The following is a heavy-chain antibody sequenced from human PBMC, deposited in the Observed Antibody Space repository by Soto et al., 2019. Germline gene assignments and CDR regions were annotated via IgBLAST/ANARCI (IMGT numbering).Heavy chain of an antibody. Sequence: QVQLQQWGAGLLKPSETLSLTCAVYGGSFSGYYWSWIRQPPGNGLEWIGEINHSGSTNYIPSVKSRVTISVDMSKNQFSLKLSSVTAADTAVYYCARNMVRGVIRYYYYMDVWGKGTTVTVSS. CDR2: INHSGST. CDR3: ARNMVRGVIRYYYYMDV. J-gene: IGHJ6*03. CDR1: GGSFSGYY. V-gene: IGHV4-34*01. D-gene: IGHD3-10*01.